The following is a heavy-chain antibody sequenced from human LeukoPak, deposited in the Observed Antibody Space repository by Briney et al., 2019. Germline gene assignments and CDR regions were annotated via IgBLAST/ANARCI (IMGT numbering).Heavy chain of an antibody. Sequence: GGSLRLSCAASGFTFDDYAMHWVRQAPGKGLEWVSLISGDGGSTYYADSVKGPFTISRDNAKNSLYLQMNSLRADDTAMYYCAKEGYSGYYAFDIWGQATMASVSS. D-gene: IGHD5-12*01. J-gene: IGHJ3*02. CDR3: AKEGYSGYYAFDI. CDR1: GFTFDDYA. CDR2: ISGDGGST. V-gene: IGHV3-43*02.